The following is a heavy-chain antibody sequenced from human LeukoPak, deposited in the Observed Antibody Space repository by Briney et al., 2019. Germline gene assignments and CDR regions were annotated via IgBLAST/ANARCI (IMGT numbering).Heavy chain of an antibody. CDR3: ARVYGSGSYNWFDP. V-gene: IGHV4-34*01. CDR1: GESFSGYY. CDR2: INHSGNT. D-gene: IGHD3-10*01. J-gene: IGHJ5*02. Sequence: SETLSLTCAVYGESFSGYYWSWIRQPPGKGLEWIGEINHSGNTNFNPSLMSRVTISVDASKNHFSLKLSSVTAADTAVYYCARVYGSGSYNWFDPWGQGTLVTVSS.